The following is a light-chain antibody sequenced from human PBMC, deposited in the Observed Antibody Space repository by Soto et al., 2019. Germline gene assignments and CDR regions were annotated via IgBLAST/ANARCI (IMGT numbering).Light chain of an antibody. Sequence: QSVLTQPPSASGTPGQRVTISCSGSSSNIGSNYVYWYQQLPGTAPKLLIYSNNQRPSGVPDRFSGSKSGTSASLAISGLRSEDEADYYCSSNAGSNNLVFGGGTKLTVL. V-gene: IGLV1-47*02. J-gene: IGLJ2*01. CDR3: SSNAGSNNLV. CDR2: SNN. CDR1: SSNIGSNY.